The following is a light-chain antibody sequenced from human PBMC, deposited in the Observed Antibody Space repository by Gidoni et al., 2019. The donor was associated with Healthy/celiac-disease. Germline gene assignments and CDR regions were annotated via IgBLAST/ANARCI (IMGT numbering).Light chain of an antibody. V-gene: IGKV1-6*01. CDR2: DAS. Sequence: AIQMTQSPSSLSASVGDRVTITCRASQGIRNDLGWYQQKPGKDPKLLIYDASSLQSGVSSRFRGSGSGTDFTLTISSLQPEDFATYYCLQDYNYPWTFGQGTKVEIK. J-gene: IGKJ1*01. CDR3: LQDYNYPWT. CDR1: QGIRND.